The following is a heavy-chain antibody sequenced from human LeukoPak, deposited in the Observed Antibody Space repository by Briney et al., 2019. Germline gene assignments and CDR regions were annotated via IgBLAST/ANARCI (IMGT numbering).Heavy chain of an antibody. CDR2: IRDDGGLK. V-gene: IGHV3-7*01. Sequence: GGSLRLSCTVSGFTFSGYWMSWVRQAPGKGLEWVANIRDDGGLKNYVDSVKGRFTISRDNAKNSVSLQMSSLRAEDTAVYYCARDLPWGYFDYWGQGTLVTVSS. CDR1: GFTFSGYW. J-gene: IGHJ4*02. D-gene: IGHD7-27*01. CDR3: ARDLPWGYFDY.